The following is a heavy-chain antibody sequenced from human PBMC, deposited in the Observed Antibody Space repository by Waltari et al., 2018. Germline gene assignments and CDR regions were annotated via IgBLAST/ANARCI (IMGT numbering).Heavy chain of an antibody. J-gene: IGHJ4*02. Sequence: EVQLLESGGGLLQAGGSLRLSCAASGFTFSNSAMNWVRQAPGKGLQWVSSISGSGASTFYTDSVKGRFIISRDNSKNTLYLQMNSLRAEDTALYYCAKVEGNGPLGIDYWGQGTLVTVSS. CDR1: GFTFSNSA. CDR2: ISGSGAST. D-gene: IGHD3-16*01. V-gene: IGHV3-23*01. CDR3: AKVEGNGPLGIDY.